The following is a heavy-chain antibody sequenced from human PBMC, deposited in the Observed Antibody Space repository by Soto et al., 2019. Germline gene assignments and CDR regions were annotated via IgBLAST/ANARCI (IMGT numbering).Heavy chain of an antibody. D-gene: IGHD2-15*01. CDR3: ARPLGYCSGGSCYGDDAFDI. CDR2: ILPILGIA. V-gene: IGHV1-69*02. Sequence: QVQLVQSGAEVKKPGSSVKVSCKASGGTFSSYTISWVRQAPGQGLEWMGRILPILGIANYAQKFQGRVTITADKSTSTAYMELSSLRSEDTAVYYCARPLGYCSGGSCYGDDAFDIWGQGTMVTVSS. CDR1: GGTFSSYT. J-gene: IGHJ3*02.